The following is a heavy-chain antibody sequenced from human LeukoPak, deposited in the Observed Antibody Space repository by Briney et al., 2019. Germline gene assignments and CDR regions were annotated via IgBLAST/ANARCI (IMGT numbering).Heavy chain of an antibody. Sequence: ASVKVSCKASGYTFAGYYMHWVRQAPGQGLGWMGWVNPNSGGTNYAQKFQGRVTMTRDTSISTAYMELSRLRSDDTAVYYCARDVEGIVGAITFDYWGQGTLVTVSS. CDR2: VNPNSGGT. V-gene: IGHV1-2*02. D-gene: IGHD1-26*01. J-gene: IGHJ4*02. CDR3: ARDVEGIVGAITFDY. CDR1: GYTFAGYY.